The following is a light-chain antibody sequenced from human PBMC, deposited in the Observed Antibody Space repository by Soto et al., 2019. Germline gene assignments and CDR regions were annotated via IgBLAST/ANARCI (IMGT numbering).Light chain of an antibody. CDR1: PGMSRS. Sequence: DSQLTQSPSSLSASIGGTVTITCRASPGMSRSLAWYQHKPGRPPRPLIYATSSLHSGVSSRFSGRGSGTEFTLTIKNLQPEDVATYYCQKYNTAPRTFGQGTRVELE. CDR2: ATS. V-gene: IGKV1-27*01. J-gene: IGKJ1*01. CDR3: QKYNTAPRT.